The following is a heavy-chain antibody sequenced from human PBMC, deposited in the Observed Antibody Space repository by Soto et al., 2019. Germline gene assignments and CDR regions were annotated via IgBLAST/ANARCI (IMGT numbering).Heavy chain of an antibody. Sequence: QVQLQESGPGLVKPSETLSLTCTVSGGSISSYYWSWIRQPPGKGLEWIGYIYYSGSTNYNPSLKSRVTISVDTSKNQFSLKLSSVTAADTAVYYCARGPSYWSGYYTWGQGTLVTVSS. CDR3: ARGPSYWSGYYT. CDR2: IYYSGST. V-gene: IGHV4-59*01. J-gene: IGHJ4*02. D-gene: IGHD3-3*01. CDR1: GGSISSYY.